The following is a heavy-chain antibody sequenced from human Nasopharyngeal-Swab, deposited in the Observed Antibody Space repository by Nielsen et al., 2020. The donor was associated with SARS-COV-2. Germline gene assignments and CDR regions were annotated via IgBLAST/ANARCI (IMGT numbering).Heavy chain of an antibody. CDR2: ISYDGSNK. CDR3: ASTPLDSSGYYYAFHY. J-gene: IGHJ4*02. D-gene: IGHD3-22*01. V-gene: IGHV3-30-3*01. Sequence: GSLGLSCAASGFTFSRYTMHWVRQAPGKGLEWVAVISYDGSNKYYADSVKGRFTISRDISKNTLYLQMNSLRAEDTAVFYCASTPLDSSGYYYAFHYWGRGTLVTVSS. CDR1: GFTFSRYT.